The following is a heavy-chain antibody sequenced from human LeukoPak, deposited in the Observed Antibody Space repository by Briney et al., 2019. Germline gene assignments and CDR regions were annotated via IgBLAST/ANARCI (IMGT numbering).Heavy chain of an antibody. CDR1: GGSFSGYY. Sequence: SETLSLTCAVYGGSFSGYYWSWIRQPPGKGLEWIGEINHSGSTNYNPSLKSRVTMSVDTSKNQFSLKLSSVPAADTAVYYCARANSGYDSPYYYYYYGMDVWGQGTTVTVSS. V-gene: IGHV4-34*01. D-gene: IGHD5-12*01. J-gene: IGHJ6*02. CDR2: INHSGST. CDR3: ARANSGYDSPYYYYYYGMDV.